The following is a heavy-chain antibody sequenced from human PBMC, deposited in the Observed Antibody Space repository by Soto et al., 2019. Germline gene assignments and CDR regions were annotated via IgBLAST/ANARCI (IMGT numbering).Heavy chain of an antibody. CDR3: ARDCIAARGWYFDL. CDR2: INPNSGGT. D-gene: IGHD6-6*01. CDR1: GYIFTGYY. J-gene: IGHJ2*01. Sequence: QVQLVQSGAEVKKPGASVKVSCKASGYIFTGYYMHWVRQAPGQGLEWMGWINPNSGGTNYAQKFQGWVTMTRDTSISIAYMELSRLRSDDTAVYYCARDCIAARGWYFDLWGRGTLVTVSS. V-gene: IGHV1-2*04.